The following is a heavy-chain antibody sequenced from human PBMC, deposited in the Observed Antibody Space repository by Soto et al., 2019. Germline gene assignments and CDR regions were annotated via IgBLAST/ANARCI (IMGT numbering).Heavy chain of an antibody. V-gene: IGHV4-59*01. J-gene: IGHJ4*02. CDR1: GGSISSYY. CDR2: IYYSGST. CDR3: ASSFDGGYDLQVFDY. Sequence: SSETLSLTCTVSGGSISSYYWSWIRQPPGKGLEWIGYIYYSGSTNYNPSLKSRVTISVDTSKNQFSLKLSSVTAADTAVYYCASSFDGGYDLQVFDYWGQGTLVTV. D-gene: IGHD5-12*01.